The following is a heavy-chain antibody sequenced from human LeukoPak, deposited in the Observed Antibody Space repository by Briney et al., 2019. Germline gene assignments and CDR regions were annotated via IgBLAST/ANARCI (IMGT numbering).Heavy chain of an antibody. CDR1: GGSISSYY. CDR3: ASGPEGWQQLVLLAFDI. D-gene: IGHD6-13*01. Sequence: PSETLSLTCTVSGGSISSYYWSWIRQPPGKGLEWIGYIYYSGSTNYNPSLKSRVTISVDTSKNQFSLKLSSVTAADTAVYYCASGPEGWQQLVLLAFDIWGQGKMVTVSS. J-gene: IGHJ3*02. V-gene: IGHV4-59*01. CDR2: IYYSGST.